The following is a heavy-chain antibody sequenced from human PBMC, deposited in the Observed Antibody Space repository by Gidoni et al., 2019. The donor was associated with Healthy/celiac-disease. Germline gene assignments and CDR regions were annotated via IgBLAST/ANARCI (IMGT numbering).Heavy chain of an antibody. Sequence: EVQLVESGGGLVKPGGSLRLSCAASGFTFSSDSMNWVRQAPGKGLEWVSSISSSSSYIYYADSVKGRVTISRDNSKNALYLQMNSLRAEDTAVYYCARELYSSSWPDACDIWGQGTMVTVSS. CDR3: ARELYSSSWPDACDI. CDR1: GFTFSSDS. J-gene: IGHJ3*02. V-gene: IGHV3-21*01. CDR2: ISSSSSYI. D-gene: IGHD6-13*01.